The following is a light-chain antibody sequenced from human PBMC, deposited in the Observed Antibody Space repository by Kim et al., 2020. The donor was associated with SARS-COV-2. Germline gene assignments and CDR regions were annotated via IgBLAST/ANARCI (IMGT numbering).Light chain of an antibody. Sequence: SSELTQDPAVSVALGQTVRITCQGDSLRNYYATWYQHKPGQAPVLVIYGKNDRPSGIPDRFSGSTSGNIASLTIAGAQAEDEAEYYCKSRDTNTKVVFGGGTQLTVL. CDR3: KSRDTNTKVV. V-gene: IGLV3-19*01. CDR1: SLRNYY. CDR2: GKN. J-gene: IGLJ2*01.